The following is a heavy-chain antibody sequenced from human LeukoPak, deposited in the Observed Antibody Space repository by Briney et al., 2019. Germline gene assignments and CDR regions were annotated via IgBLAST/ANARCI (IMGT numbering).Heavy chain of an antibody. Sequence: GGSLRLSCAASRYTFSSYVMSWVPQAPGGGGEGVSATRCRGGSTYEADFVKGRFTIYRDNSKNTLHLQITGRRPKYTAVYYCAKGTLTYYEYIWGSDRDSGAYYFDCGGQGTLVTVS. D-gene: IGHD3-16*02. CDR1: RYTFSSYV. CDR3: AKGTLTYYEYIWGSDRDSGAYYFDC. CDR2: TRCRGGST. V-gene: IGHV3-23*01. J-gene: IGHJ4*02.